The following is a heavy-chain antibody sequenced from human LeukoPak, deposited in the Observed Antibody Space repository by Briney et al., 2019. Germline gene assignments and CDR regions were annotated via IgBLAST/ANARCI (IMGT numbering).Heavy chain of an antibody. D-gene: IGHD5-12*01. CDR3: AREGDSGHGSPYYYYGMDV. J-gene: IGHJ6*02. CDR1: GFTFSSYA. Sequence: PGRSLRLSCAASGFTFSSYAMHWVRQAPGKGLEWVAVISYDGSNKYYADSVKGRFTISRDNSKNTLYLQMNSLRAEDTAVCYCAREGDSGHGSPYYYYGMDVWGQGTTVTVSS. CDR2: ISYDGSNK. V-gene: IGHV3-30*04.